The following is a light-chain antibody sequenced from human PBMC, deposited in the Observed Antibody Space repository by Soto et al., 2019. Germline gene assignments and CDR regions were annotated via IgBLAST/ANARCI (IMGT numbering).Light chain of an antibody. J-gene: IGKJ5*01. Sequence: AIQLTQSPSSLSASVGDRVTITCRASQGISGALAWYQQKPGRAPTLLIYDASSLESGVPSRFSGSESGTDFTLTINSLQAEDFATYYCQQFHTYPVTFGQGTRLEIK. CDR1: QGISGA. CDR3: QQFHTYPVT. V-gene: IGKV1-13*02. CDR2: DAS.